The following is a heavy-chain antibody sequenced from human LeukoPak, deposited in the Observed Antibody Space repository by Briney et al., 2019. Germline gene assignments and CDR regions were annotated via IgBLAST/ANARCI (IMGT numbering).Heavy chain of an antibody. Sequence: SVKVSCKASGGTFSSYAISWVRQAPGQGLEWMGGIIPIFGTANYAQKFQGRVTITADESTSTAYMELSSLRSEDTAVYYCARVDCSSTSCHSRGFRRGYFQHWGQGTLVTVSS. CDR1: GGTFSSYA. CDR2: IIPIFGTA. J-gene: IGHJ1*01. V-gene: IGHV1-69*01. CDR3: ARVDCSSTSCHSRGFRRGYFQH. D-gene: IGHD2-2*02.